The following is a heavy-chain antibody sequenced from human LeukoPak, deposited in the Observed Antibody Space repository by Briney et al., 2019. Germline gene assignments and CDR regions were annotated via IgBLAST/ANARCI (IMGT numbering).Heavy chain of an antibody. CDR3: AGSWFYRDYFEY. CDR2: LSYDGSNE. D-gene: IGHD3-10*01. Sequence: GGSLRLSCSASGFTFSSYAMHWVRQAPGKGLEWVAVLSYDGSNEYYADSVKGRFTISRDNSKNTLYLQMNSLRVEDTAVYYCAGSWFYRDYFEYWGQGTLVTVSS. CDR1: GFTFSSYA. J-gene: IGHJ4*02. V-gene: IGHV3-30*04.